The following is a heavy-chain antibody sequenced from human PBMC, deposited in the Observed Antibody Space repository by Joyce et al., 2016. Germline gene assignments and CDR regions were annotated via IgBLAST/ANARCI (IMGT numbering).Heavy chain of an antibody. J-gene: IGHJ3*02. CDR2: LYADGRT. Sequence: VHLVESGGGLIQPGGSLRLSCEASVFTVSSNFMTWFRQAPGKGLEWVSLLYADGRTYYADSVKGRFTISRDNSKNTLYLQMNSLRAEDTAVYFCARRIEGVTRGNPFDIWGQGTMVTVSS. V-gene: IGHV3-53*01. D-gene: IGHD1-26*01. CDR1: VFTVSSNF. CDR3: ARRIEGVTRGNPFDI.